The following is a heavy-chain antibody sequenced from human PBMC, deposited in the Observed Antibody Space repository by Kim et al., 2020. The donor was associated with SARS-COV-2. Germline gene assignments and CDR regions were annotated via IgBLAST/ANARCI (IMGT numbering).Heavy chain of an antibody. J-gene: IGHJ4*02. Sequence: GGSLRLSCTTSGFTFTGHAMSWVRQAPGKGLEWVSSIDGSDGTTYYVDSVKGRFSISRDDSKNTLYLHMSALRADDTATYYCLKGGWVWIWDYWGQGTLVTVSS. CDR1: GFTFTGHA. CDR2: IDGSDGTT. CDR3: LKGGWVWIWDY. V-gene: IGHV3-23*01. D-gene: IGHD6-13*01.